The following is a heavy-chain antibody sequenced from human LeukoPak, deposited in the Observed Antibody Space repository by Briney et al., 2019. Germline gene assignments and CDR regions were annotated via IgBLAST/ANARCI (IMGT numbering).Heavy chain of an antibody. CDR2: ISAYNGNT. D-gene: IGHD3-22*01. CDR1: GYTFTSYG. J-gene: IGHJ4*02. CDR3: ARDSPLYYYDSSGYSVLDY. V-gene: IGHV1-18*01. Sequence: ASVKVSCKASGYTFTSYGISWVRQAPGQGLEWMEWISAYNGNTNYAQKLQGRVTMTTDTSTSTAYMELRSLRSDDTAVYYCARDSPLYYYDSSGYSVLDYWGQGTLVTVSS.